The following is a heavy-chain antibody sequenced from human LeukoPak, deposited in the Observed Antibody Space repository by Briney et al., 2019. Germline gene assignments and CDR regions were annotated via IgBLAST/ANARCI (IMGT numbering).Heavy chain of an antibody. CDR3: ARDVMVTAVTTGSF. J-gene: IGHJ4*02. Sequence: GGSLRLSCAASGFTFSSYAMHWVRQAPGKGLEWVAVISYDGSNKYYADSVKGRFTISRDNSKNTLYLQMNSLRAEDTAVYYCARDVMVTAVTTGSFWGQGARVTVSS. V-gene: IGHV3-30-3*01. CDR1: GFTFSSYA. D-gene: IGHD2-21*02. CDR2: ISYDGSNK.